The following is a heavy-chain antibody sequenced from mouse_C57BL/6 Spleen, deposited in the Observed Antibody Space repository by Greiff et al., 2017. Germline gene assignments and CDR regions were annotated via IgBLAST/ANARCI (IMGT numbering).Heavy chain of an antibody. J-gene: IGHJ2*01. CDR1: GYTFTSYW. V-gene: IGHV1-69*01. CDR2: IDPSDSYT. CDR3: ASAPLYGSPYFDY. Sequence: VQLQQPGAELVMPGASVKLSCKASGYTFTSYWMHWVKQRPGPGLEWIGEIDPSDSYTNYNQKFKGKSTLTVDKSSSTAYMQLSSLTSEDSSVYYCASAPLYGSPYFDYWGQGTTLTVSS. D-gene: IGHD1-1*01.